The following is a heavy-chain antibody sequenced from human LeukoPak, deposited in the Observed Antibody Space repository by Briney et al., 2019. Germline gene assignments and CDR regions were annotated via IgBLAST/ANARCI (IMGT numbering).Heavy chain of an antibody. Sequence: PGGSLRLSCAASGFTVSSNYMSWVRQAPGKGLEWVSVIYSGGSTYYADSVKGRFTISRDNAKNSLYLQMNSLRAEDTAVYYCATSWAFNWNDEWGQGTLVTVSS. CDR1: GFTVSSNY. J-gene: IGHJ5*02. CDR3: ATSWAFNWNDE. CDR2: IYSGGST. V-gene: IGHV3-53*01.